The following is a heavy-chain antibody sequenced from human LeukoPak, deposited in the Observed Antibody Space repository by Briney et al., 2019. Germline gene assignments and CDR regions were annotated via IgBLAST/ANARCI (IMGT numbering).Heavy chain of an antibody. J-gene: IGHJ4*02. Sequence: SVKVSCKASGGTFISYAISWVRQAPGQGREWMGGIIPIFGTANYAQKFQGRVTITTDESTSTAYMELSSLRSEDTAVYYCARDSGHCSSTSCYILTGTWGQGTLVTVSS. CDR3: ARDSGHCSSTSCYILTGT. V-gene: IGHV1-69*05. D-gene: IGHD2-2*02. CDR2: IIPIFGTA. CDR1: GGTFISYA.